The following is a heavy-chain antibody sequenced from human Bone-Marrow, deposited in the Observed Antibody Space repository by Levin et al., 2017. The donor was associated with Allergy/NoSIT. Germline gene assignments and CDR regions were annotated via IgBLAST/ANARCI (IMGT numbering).Heavy chain of an antibody. J-gene: IGHJ3*02. CDR2: IWNDGGNK. CDR1: GFTFSEHA. D-gene: IGHD3-10*01. V-gene: IGHV3-33*01. CDR3: ARDTGNAFDM. Sequence: QPGGSLRLSCAASGFTFSEHAMHWVRQAPGKGLEWVAIIWNDGGNKYYAGSVKGRFAISRDNSKDTLYLQMNSLRDEDTAVYYCARDTGNAFDMLGQGTMVTVSS.